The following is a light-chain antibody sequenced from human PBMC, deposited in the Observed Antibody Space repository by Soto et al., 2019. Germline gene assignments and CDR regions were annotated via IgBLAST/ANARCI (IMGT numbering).Light chain of an antibody. CDR3: QQYNNWPYT. J-gene: IGKJ2*01. CDR2: GES. CDR1: QSVTSN. V-gene: IGKV3-15*01. Sequence: EIGMTQSPATRSVSPGERATLSCRPSQSVTSNLAWYQQKPGQAPRLLIYGESTRATGIPARLSGSGSGTEFTLTISSLQSEDFAVYYCQQYNNWPYTFGQGTKLEIK.